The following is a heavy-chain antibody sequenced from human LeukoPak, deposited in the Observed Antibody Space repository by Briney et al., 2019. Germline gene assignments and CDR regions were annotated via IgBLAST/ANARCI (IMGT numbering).Heavy chain of an antibody. CDR3: ARGVYIAAAQYGY. J-gene: IGHJ4*02. CDR1: GDSVSSNNAA. Sequence: SQTLSLTCAISGDSVSSNNAAWNWIRQSPSRGLEWLGRAYYRSKWYSDYAVSVKSRMTINPDTSKNQFSLKLSSVTAADTAVYYCARGVYIAAAQYGYWGQGTLVTVSS. D-gene: IGHD6-13*01. V-gene: IGHV6-1*01. CDR2: AYYRSKWYS.